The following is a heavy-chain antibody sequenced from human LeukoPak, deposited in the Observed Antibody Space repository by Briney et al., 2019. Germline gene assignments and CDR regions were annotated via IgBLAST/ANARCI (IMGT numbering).Heavy chain of an antibody. J-gene: IGHJ4*02. CDR2: IYHSGST. V-gene: IGHV4-4*02. Sequence: SETLSLTCAVTGGSISNNWWSWVRQPPGKGLEWIGEIYHSGSTNYNPSLKSRVTISVDKSKNQFSLKLSSVTAADTAVYYCASLSSGCLYWGQGTLVTVSS. CDR1: GGSISNNW. CDR3: ASLSSGCLY. D-gene: IGHD6-19*01.